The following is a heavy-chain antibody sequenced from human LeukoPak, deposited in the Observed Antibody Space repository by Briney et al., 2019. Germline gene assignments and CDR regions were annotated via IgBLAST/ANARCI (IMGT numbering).Heavy chain of an antibody. CDR2: IYHSGSA. D-gene: IGHD3-10*01. CDR3: ARQASSLYYYGSGRPFDP. V-gene: IGHV4-4*02. CDR1: GGSISSSHW. J-gene: IGHJ5*02. Sequence: SETLSLTCAVSGGSISSSHWWSWVRQPPGKGLEWIGQIYHSGSANYNPSLKSRVTISIDTSKNQFSLKLSSVTAADTAVYYCARQASSLYYYGSGRPFDPWGQGTLVTVSS.